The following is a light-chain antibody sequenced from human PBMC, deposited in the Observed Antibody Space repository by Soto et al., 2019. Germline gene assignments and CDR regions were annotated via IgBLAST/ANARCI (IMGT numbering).Light chain of an antibody. J-gene: IGLJ3*02. V-gene: IGLV2-14*01. CDR1: NSDVGGYNY. CDR3: SSYTSSSTPGV. CDR2: EVR. Sequence: QSALTQPASVSGSPGQSITISCTGTNSDVGGYNYVSWYQQHPGKAPKLMIYEVRNRPSGVSNRFSGSKSGNTASLTISGLQAEDEADYYCSSYTSSSTPGVFGGGTKLTVL.